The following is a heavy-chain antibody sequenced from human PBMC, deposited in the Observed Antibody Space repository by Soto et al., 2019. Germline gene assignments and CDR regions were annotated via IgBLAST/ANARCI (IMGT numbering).Heavy chain of an antibody. V-gene: IGHV1-69*04. CDR3: ARDVGERYCSGGSCYDY. J-gene: IGHJ4*02. Sequence: ASVKVSCKASGGTFSSYTISWVRQAPGQGLEWMGRIIPILGIANYAQKFQGRVTITADKSTSTAYMGLSSLRSEDTAVYYCARDVGERYCSGGSCYDYWGQGTLVTVSS. CDR1: GGTFSSYT. D-gene: IGHD2-15*01. CDR2: IIPILGIA.